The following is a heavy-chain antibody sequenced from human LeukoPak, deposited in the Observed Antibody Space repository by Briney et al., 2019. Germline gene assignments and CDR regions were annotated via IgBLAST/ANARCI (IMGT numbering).Heavy chain of an antibody. CDR3: AKDTMDFGGGCFDS. J-gene: IGHJ5*01. Sequence: PGGSLRLSCAPPGFTVTGSVFNWVRQAPEQGLEWVAYISSRGSIGSTMYDAESVKGRFTTSRNNAKTSVYLQMSSLRVEDTAVYSGAKDTMDFGGGCFDSWGQGTLVTVSS. D-gene: IGHD2-21*01. V-gene: IGHV3-48*03. CDR1: GFTVTGSV. CDR2: ISSRGSIGSTM.